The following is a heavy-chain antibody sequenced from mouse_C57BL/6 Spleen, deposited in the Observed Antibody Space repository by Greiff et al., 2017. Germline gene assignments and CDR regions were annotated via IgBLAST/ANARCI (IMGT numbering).Heavy chain of an antibody. V-gene: IGHV1-53*01. Sequence: QVQLKQPGTELVKPGASVKLSCKASGYTFTSYWMHWVKQRPGQGLEWIGNINPSNGGTNYNEKFKSKATLTVDKSSSTAYMQLSSLTSEDSAVYYCARCGGYDYPYYAMDYWGQGTSVTVSS. D-gene: IGHD2-4*01. CDR3: ARCGGYDYPYYAMDY. J-gene: IGHJ4*01. CDR1: GYTFTSYW. CDR2: INPSNGGT.